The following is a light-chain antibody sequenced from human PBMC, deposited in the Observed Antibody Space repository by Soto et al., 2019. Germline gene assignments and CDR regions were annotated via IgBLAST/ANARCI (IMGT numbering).Light chain of an antibody. CDR3: QQSYSTPRIT. Sequence: DIQMTQSPSSLSASVGDRVTITCRASQSISSYLTWYQQKLGKAPKLLIYAASSLQSGVPSRFSGSGSGTDFTLTISSLQPEDFATYYCQQSYSTPRITFGPGTKVDIK. CDR2: AAS. J-gene: IGKJ3*01. CDR1: QSISSY. V-gene: IGKV1-39*01.